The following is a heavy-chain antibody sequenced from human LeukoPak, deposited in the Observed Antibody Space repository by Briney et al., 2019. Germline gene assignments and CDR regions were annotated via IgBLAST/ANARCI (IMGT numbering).Heavy chain of an antibody. J-gene: IGHJ4*02. Sequence: SETLSLTCTVSGGSISSSRYSWGWIRQPPGKGLEWIGTIYHSGSTNYNPSLKSRVTISVDKSKNQFSLKLSSVTAADTAVYYCAREGGLVGATFDYWGQGTLVTVSS. CDR2: IYHSGST. CDR3: AREGGLVGATFDY. CDR1: GGSISSSRYS. V-gene: IGHV4-39*07. D-gene: IGHD1-26*01.